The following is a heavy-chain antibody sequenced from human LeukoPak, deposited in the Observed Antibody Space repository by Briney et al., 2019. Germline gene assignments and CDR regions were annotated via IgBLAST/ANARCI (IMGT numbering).Heavy chain of an antibody. CDR3: AVPLATAYLDY. J-gene: IGHJ4*02. CDR2: INPSGGST. V-gene: IGHV1-46*01. D-gene: IGHD6-13*01. CDR1: GYTFTSYY. Sequence: GASVKVSCKASGYTFTSYYMHWVRQPPGQGLEWMGIINPSGGSTSYAQKFQGRVTMTRDTSTSTVYLELSSLRSEDTAVFYCAVPLATAYLDYWGQGTLVTVSS.